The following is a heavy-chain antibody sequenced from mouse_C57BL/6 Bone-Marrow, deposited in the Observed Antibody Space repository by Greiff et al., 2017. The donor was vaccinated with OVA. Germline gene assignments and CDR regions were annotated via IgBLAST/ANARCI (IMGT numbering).Heavy chain of an antibody. J-gene: IGHJ4*01. Sequence: EVKLEESGGGLVQPGGSMKLSCVASGFTFSNYWMNWVRQSPEKGLEWVAQIRLKSDNYATHYAESVKGRFTISRDDSKSSVYLQMNNLRAEDTGIYYCTSVDAMDYWGQGTSVTVSS. D-gene: IGHD1-1*01. CDR2: IRLKSDNYAT. CDR1: GFTFSNYW. CDR3: TSVDAMDY. V-gene: IGHV6-3*01.